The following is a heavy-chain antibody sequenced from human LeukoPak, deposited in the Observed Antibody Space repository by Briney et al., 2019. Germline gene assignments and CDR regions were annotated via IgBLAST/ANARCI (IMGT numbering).Heavy chain of an antibody. CDR2: ISSTSSYI. CDR1: GFTFSSFS. J-gene: IGHJ3*02. V-gene: IGHV3-21*01. Sequence: NPGGSLRLSCTASGFTFSSFSMNWVRQAPGKGLEWVSSISSTSSYIYYADSVKGRFTISRDKDKNSLYLQMNSLRAEDTAVYYCARDHHRRLYDSQARDTYIWGQGTMVTVSS. D-gene: IGHD3-22*01. CDR3: ARDHHRRLYDSQARDTYI.